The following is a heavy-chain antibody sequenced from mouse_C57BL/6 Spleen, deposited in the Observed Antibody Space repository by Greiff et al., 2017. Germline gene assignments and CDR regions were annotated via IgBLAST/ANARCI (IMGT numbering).Heavy chain of an antibody. CDR2: IYPGDGDT. CDR3: AMGYYGSSPYWYFDV. D-gene: IGHD1-1*01. V-gene: IGHV1-82*01. CDR1: GYAFSSSW. J-gene: IGHJ1*03. Sequence: VQLQQSGPELVKPGASVKISCKASGYAFSSSWMNWVKQRPGKGLEWIGRIYPGDGDTNYNGKFKGKATLTADKSSSTAYMQLSSLTSEDSAVYFCAMGYYGSSPYWYFDVWGTGTTVTVSS.